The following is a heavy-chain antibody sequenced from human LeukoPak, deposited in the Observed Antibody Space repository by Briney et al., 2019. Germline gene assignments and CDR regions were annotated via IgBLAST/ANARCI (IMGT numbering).Heavy chain of an antibody. CDR3: ARGWLAETTVVTPYNY. CDR1: GGTFSSST. V-gene: IGHV1-69*13. D-gene: IGHD2-21*02. CDR2: ITPIFGTP. J-gene: IGHJ4*02. Sequence: SVKVSCKASGGTFSSSTISWVRQAPGQGLERMGGITPIFGTPNYAQKFQGRVTITAVESMSTAYMELSSLRSEDTAVYYCARGWLAETTVVTPYNYWGQGTLVTVSS.